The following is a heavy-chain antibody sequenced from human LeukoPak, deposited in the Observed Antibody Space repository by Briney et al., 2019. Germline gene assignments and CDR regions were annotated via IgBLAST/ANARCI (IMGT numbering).Heavy chain of an antibody. CDR3: ARGPGRNWYFDL. CDR1: GDSVSSNSAA. D-gene: IGHD1-26*01. CDR2: TYYRSEWYN. J-gene: IGHJ2*01. V-gene: IGHV6-1*01. Sequence: PSQTLSLTCAISGDSVSSNSAAWNWIRQSPSRGLEWLGRTYYRSEWYNDYAVSVKSRITINPDTSKNQFSLQLNSVTPEDTAVCYCARGPGRNWYFDLWGRGTLVTVSS.